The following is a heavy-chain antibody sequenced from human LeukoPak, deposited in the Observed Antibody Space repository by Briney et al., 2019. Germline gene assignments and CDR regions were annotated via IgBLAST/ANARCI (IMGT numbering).Heavy chain of an antibody. Sequence: GESLKISCQGSGYSFTGYWIGWVRQMPGKGLEWMGIIYPGDSDTRYSPSFQGQVTISADKSISTAYLQWSSLKASDTAMYYCARLAAAGKVNYYYYYMDVWGKGTTVTVSS. V-gene: IGHV5-51*01. D-gene: IGHD6-13*01. CDR1: GYSFTGYW. CDR3: ARLAAAGKVNYYYYYMDV. CDR2: IYPGDSDT. J-gene: IGHJ6*03.